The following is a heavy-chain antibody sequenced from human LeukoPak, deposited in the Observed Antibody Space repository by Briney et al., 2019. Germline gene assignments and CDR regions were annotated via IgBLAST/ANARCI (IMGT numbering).Heavy chain of an antibody. J-gene: IGHJ6*04. CDR3: AKDPTYSGYGGLDV. V-gene: IGHV3-23*01. D-gene: IGHD5-12*01. CDR1: GFTFSNYA. Sequence: GGSLRLSCAASGFTFSNYAMSWVRQAPGKGLKWVSTINNNGADTYYADSVKGRFTISRDNSKNTLFLQMNRLRADDTAVYYCAKDPTYSGYGGLDVWGKGTTVTISS. CDR2: INNNGADT.